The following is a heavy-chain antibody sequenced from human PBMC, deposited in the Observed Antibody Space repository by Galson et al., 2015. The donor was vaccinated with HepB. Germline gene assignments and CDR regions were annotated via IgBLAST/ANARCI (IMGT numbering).Heavy chain of an antibody. CDR1: GFTFDDYA. CDR3: AKELAVAGTRGAFDI. J-gene: IGHJ3*02. CDR2: ISWNSGSI. D-gene: IGHD6-19*01. V-gene: IGHV3-9*01. Sequence: SLRLSCAASGFTFDDYAMHWVRQAPGKGLEWVSGISWNSGSIGYADSVKGRFTISRDNAKNSLYLQMNSLRAEDTALYYCAKELAVAGTRGAFDIWGQGTMVTVSS.